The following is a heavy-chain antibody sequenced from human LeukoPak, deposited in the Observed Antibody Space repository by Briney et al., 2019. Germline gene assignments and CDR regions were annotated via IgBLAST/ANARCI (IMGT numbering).Heavy chain of an antibody. V-gene: IGHV3-30*04. CDR3: ARTHCTDIYYFDY. Sequence: PGRSLRLSCAASEFSFSSYAMHWVRQAPGKGLEWVALISYDGSGKFYADSVKGRLTISRDNSRNTLYLQMYSLRPEDTAVYYCARTHCTDIYYFDYWGQGTLVTVSS. J-gene: IGHJ4*02. CDR2: ISYDGSGK. D-gene: IGHD3-9*01. CDR1: EFSFSSYA.